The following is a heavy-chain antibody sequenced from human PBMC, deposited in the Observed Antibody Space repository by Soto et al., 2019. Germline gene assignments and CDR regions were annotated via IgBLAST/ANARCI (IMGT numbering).Heavy chain of an antibody. CDR2: INTDGTIT. V-gene: IGHV3-74*01. D-gene: IGHD5-12*01. CDR1: GFTFSSYW. Sequence: GGSLRLSCAASGFTFSSYWMHWVRQVPGKGLVWVSRINTDGTITNYADSVKGRFTISRDNVKNTLYLQMNSLRAEDTAVYYCARAVVATTFCCDHWGQGTLVTVSS. CDR3: ARAVVATTFCCDH. J-gene: IGHJ4*02.